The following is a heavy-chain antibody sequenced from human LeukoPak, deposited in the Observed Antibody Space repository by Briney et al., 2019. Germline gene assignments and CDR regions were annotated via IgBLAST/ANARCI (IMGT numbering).Heavy chain of an antibody. CDR2: IYYSGST. Sequence: PSETLSLTCTVSGGSISSSSYYWGCIRQPPGKGLEWIGSIYYSGSTYYNPSLKSRVTISVDTSKNQFSLKLSSVTAADTAVYYCARHNLGIAAAGVDYWGQGTLVTVSS. CDR3: ARHNLGIAAAGVDY. CDR1: GGSISSSSYY. J-gene: IGHJ4*02. V-gene: IGHV4-39*01. D-gene: IGHD6-13*01.